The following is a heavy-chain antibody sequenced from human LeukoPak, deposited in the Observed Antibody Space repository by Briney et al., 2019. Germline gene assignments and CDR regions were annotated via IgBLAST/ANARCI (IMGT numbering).Heavy chain of an antibody. V-gene: IGHV1-69*04. CDR1: GGTFSSYA. Sequence: SVKVSCKASGGTFSSYAISWVRQAPGQGLEWMGRIIPILGIANYAQKFQGRVTITADKSTSTAYMELSSLRSEDTAVYYCARSVEVVVAAETLYYYGMDVWGQGTTVTVSS. CDR3: ARSVEVVVAAETLYYYGMDV. J-gene: IGHJ6*02. D-gene: IGHD2-15*01. CDR2: IIPILGIA.